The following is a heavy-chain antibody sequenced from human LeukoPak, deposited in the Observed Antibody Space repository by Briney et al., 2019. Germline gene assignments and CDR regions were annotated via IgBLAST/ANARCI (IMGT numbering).Heavy chain of an antibody. CDR3: ARAEGYCSGGSCYFYDY. V-gene: IGHV4-34*01. Sequence: SETLSLTCAVYGGSFSGYYWSWIRQPPGKGLEWIGEINHSGSTNYNPSLKSRVTISVDTSKNQFSLKLSSVTAADTAVYYCARAEGYCSGGSCYFYDYWGQGTLVTVSS. J-gene: IGHJ4*02. D-gene: IGHD2-15*01. CDR1: GGSFSGYY. CDR2: INHSGST.